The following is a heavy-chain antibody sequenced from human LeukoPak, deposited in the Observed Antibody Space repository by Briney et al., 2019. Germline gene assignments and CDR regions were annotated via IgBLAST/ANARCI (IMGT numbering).Heavy chain of an antibody. J-gene: IGHJ4*02. CDR3: ANDLGWIQLNLG. CDR2: IRANGITT. CDR1: GFTFSSYA. Sequence: PGGSLRLSCAASGFTFSSYAMSWVRQAPGKGLEWVSGIRANGITTYYADSVKGRFTISRDNSRNMVYLQMNGLRVEDTAIYYCANDLGWIQLNLGRGQGTLVTVSS. D-gene: IGHD5-24*01. V-gene: IGHV3-23*01.